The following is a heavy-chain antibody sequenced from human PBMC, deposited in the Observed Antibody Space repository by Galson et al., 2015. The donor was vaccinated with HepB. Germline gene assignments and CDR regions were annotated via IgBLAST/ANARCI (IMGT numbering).Heavy chain of an antibody. CDR1: GFTFSSDW. J-gene: IGHJ4*02. CDR3: AKSPHYYYDSSGYYFDY. CDR2: IKEDGSEK. V-gene: IGHV3-7*03. D-gene: IGHD3-22*01. Sequence: SLRLSCAASGFTFSSDWMSWVRQAPGKGLEWVANIKEDGSEKYYVDSVKGRFTISRDNAKNSLFLQMNSLRAEDTALYYCAKSPHYYYDSSGYYFDYWGQGTLVTVSS.